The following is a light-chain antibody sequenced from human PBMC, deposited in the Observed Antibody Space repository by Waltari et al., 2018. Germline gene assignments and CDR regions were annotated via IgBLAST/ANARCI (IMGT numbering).Light chain of an antibody. V-gene: IGKV4-1*01. CDR3: QQYYSTPPLT. Sequence: DIVMTQSPDSLAVSLGERATIHCKSSQSVLYSATNKNYLAWYQQKPGQPPKLLIYWASTRESGVPDRFSGSVSGTDFTLTSSSLQAEDVAVYYCQQYYSTPPLTFGGGTKVEIK. CDR2: WAS. J-gene: IGKJ4*01. CDR1: QSVLYSATNKNY.